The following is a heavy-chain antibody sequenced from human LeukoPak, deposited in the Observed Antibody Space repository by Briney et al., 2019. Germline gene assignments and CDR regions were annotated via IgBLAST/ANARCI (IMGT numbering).Heavy chain of an antibody. Sequence: ASVKVSCKASGYTFTSYDINWVRQATGQGLEWMGWMNPNSGNTGYAQKFRGRVTITRNTSISTAYMELSSLRSEDTAVYYCTRGLTGTTSNYWGQGTPVTVSS. CDR2: MNPNSGNT. J-gene: IGHJ4*02. D-gene: IGHD1-7*01. CDR3: TRGLTGTTSNY. CDR1: GYTFTSYD. V-gene: IGHV1-8*03.